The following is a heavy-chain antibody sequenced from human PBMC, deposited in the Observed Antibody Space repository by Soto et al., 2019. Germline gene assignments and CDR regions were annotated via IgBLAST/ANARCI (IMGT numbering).Heavy chain of an antibody. CDR3: ARDSGGSCSSYYYGMDV. Sequence: PGGSVRLSXAASGFTFSSYAMHWVRQAPGKGLEWVAVISYDGSNKYYADSVKGRFTISRDNSKNTLYLQMNSLRAEDTAVYYCARDSGGSCSSYYYGMDVWGQGTTVTVSS. J-gene: IGHJ6*02. D-gene: IGHD2-15*01. V-gene: IGHV3-30-3*01. CDR2: ISYDGSNK. CDR1: GFTFSSYA.